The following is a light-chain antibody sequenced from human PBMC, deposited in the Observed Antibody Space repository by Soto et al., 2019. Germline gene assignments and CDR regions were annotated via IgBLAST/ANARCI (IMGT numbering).Light chain of an antibody. CDR1: QGIRND. J-gene: IGKJ1*01. CDR2: DTS. CDR3: LQHYTCQWT. Sequence: DIQMTQSPSSLSASVGDSVTITCRASQGIRNDLCWYQQKPGRAPKRLIFDTSNLHSGVPSRFRGSRSGTEYTPTINSLQPADFAAYYCLQHYTCQWTFGQGTKVEIK. V-gene: IGKV1-17*01.